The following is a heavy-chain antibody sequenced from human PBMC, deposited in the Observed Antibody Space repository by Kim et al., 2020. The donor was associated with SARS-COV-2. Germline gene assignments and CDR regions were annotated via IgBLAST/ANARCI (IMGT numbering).Heavy chain of an antibody. CDR3: ARVYSSGWYLGPFDY. J-gene: IGHJ4*02. CDR2: INPSGGST. CDR1: GYTFTSYY. Sequence: ASVKVSCKASGYTFTSYYMHWVRQAPGQGLEWMGIINPSGGSTSYAQKFQGRVTMTRDTYTSTVYMELSSLRSEDTAVYYCARVYSSGWYLGPFDYWGQGTLVTVSS. V-gene: IGHV1-46*01. D-gene: IGHD6-19*01.